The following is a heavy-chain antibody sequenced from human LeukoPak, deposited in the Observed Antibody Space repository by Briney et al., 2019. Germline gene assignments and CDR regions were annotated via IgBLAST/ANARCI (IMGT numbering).Heavy chain of an antibody. D-gene: IGHD1-26*01. CDR3: ARTHPVGATAWDY. Sequence: ASVKVSCKVSGYTLTELSMHWVRQAPGKGLEWMGGFDLEDGETIYAQKFQGRVTMTEDTSTDTAYMELRSLRSDDTAVYYCARTHPVGATAWDYWGQGTLVTVSS. V-gene: IGHV1-24*01. J-gene: IGHJ4*02. CDR2: FDLEDGET. CDR1: GYTLTELS.